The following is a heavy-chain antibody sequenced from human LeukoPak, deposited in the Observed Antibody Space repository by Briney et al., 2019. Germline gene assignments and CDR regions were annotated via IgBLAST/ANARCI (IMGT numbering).Heavy chain of an antibody. CDR2: ISHDGSDK. D-gene: IGHD2-2*01. Sequence: PGGSLRLSCAASGFTFSSYGMHWVRQAPGKGLEWVAVISHDGSDKYYADFVKGRFTISRDNSKNTLYLQMNSLRTDDTAVYYCAKDETNVVVPAAMDYWGQGTLVTVSS. CDR1: GFTFSSYG. J-gene: IGHJ4*02. CDR3: AKDETNVVVPAAMDY. V-gene: IGHV3-30*18.